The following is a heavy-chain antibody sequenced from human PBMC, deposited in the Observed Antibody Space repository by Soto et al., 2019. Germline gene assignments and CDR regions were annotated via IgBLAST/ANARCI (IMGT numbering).Heavy chain of an antibody. Sequence: SVKVSCKASGGTFSSYAISWVRQAPGQGLEWMGGIIPIFGTANYAQKFQGRVTITADESTSTAYMELSSLRSEDTAVYYCARGATDFWSGYLPDNWYDPWGQGTLVTVSS. CDR1: GGTFSSYA. CDR3: ARGATDFWSGYLPDNWYDP. CDR2: IIPIFGTA. J-gene: IGHJ5*02. V-gene: IGHV1-69*13. D-gene: IGHD3-3*01.